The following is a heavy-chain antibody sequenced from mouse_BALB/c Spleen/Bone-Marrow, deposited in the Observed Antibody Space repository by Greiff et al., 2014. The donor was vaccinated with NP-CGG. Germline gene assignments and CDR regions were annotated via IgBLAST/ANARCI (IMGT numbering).Heavy chain of an antibody. CDR2: IYPGTGST. Sequence: QVQLQQSGPELVKPGASVKMSCKASGYTFTDYIISWVKQRVGQGLEWIGEIYPGTGSTYYNEKFKGKAKLTADKPSNIAYMQLSSLTSEDSAVYFCARRKNVWFAYWGQGTLVTVSA. CDR1: GYTFTDYI. J-gene: IGHJ3*01. V-gene: IGHV1-77*01. CDR3: ARRKNVWFAY.